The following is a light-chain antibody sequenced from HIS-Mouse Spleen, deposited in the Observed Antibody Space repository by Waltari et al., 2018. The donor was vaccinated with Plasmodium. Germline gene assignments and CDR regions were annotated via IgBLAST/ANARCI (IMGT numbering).Light chain of an antibody. CDR2: EDS. CDR3: YSTDSSGNHLWV. Sequence: SYELTQPPSVSVSPGQTARITRPGAALPTKYAYWYQQKSGQAPVLVIYEDSKRPPGIPERFSGSSSGTMATLTISGAQVEDEADYYCYSTDSSGNHLWVFGGGTKLTVL. V-gene: IGLV3-10*01. J-gene: IGLJ3*02. CDR1: ALPTKY.